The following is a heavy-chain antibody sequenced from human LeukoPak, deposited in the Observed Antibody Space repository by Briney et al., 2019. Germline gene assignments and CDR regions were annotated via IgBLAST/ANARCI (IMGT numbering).Heavy chain of an antibody. J-gene: IGHJ4*02. CDR3: ARATGNHYDYVWGASRGYFDY. D-gene: IGHD3-16*01. V-gene: IGHV1-18*01. CDR1: GYTFTSYG. Sequence: ASVKVSCKASGYTFTSYGISWVRQAPGQGLEWMGWISAYNGNTNYAQKLQGRVTMTTDTSTSTAYMELRSLRSDDTAVYYCARATGNHYDYVWGASRGYFDYWGQGTLVTVSS. CDR2: ISAYNGNT.